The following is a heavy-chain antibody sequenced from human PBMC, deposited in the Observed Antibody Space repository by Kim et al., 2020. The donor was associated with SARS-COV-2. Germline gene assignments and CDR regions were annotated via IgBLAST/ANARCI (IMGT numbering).Heavy chain of an antibody. J-gene: IGHJ4*02. Sequence: GGSLRLPCAASGFTFSSYEMNWVRQAPGKGLEWVSYISSSGSTIYYADCVKGRFIISRDNAKNSLYLQMNSLRAEDTAVYYCASHWGFGELFEDYWGQGTLVTVSS. D-gene: IGHD3-10*01. V-gene: IGHV3-48*03. CDR1: GFTFSSYE. CDR3: ASHWGFGELFEDY. CDR2: ISSSGSTI.